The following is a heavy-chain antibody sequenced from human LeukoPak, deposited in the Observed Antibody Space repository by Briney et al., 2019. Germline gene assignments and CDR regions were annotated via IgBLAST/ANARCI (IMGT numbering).Heavy chain of an antibody. CDR1: GFTFSGSA. D-gene: IGHD2-2*01. V-gene: IGHV3-73*01. J-gene: IGHJ6*04. Sequence: GGSLRLSCAASGFTFSGSAMHWVRQASGKGLEWVGRIRSKANSYATAYAASVKGRFTISRDDSKNTAYLQMNSLKTEDTAVYYCTNSYCSSSSCPRTDVWGKGTTVTVSS. CDR3: TNSYCSSSSCPRTDV. CDR2: IRSKANSYAT.